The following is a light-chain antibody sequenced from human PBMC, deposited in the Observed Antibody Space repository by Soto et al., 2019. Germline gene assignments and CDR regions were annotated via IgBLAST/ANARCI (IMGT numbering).Light chain of an antibody. CDR1: QSVRGN. J-gene: IGKJ5*01. CDR2: GAS. CDR3: QQYNNWPFIT. Sequence: EIVMTQSPATLSVSPGERATLSCRASQSVRGNLAWYQQKPGQSPRPLIYGASSRATGIPVRFSGSGSGTEFTLTISSLQSEDFAVYYCQQYNNWPFITFGQGTRLEI. V-gene: IGKV3-15*01.